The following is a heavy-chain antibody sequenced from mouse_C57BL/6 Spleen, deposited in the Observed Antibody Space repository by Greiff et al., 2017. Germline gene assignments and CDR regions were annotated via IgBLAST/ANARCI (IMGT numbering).Heavy chain of an antibody. CDR1: GYTFTSYW. Sequence: VQLQQPGTELVKPGASVKLSCKASGYTFTSYWMHWVKQRPGQGLEWIGNINPSNGGTNYNEKFKSKASLTVDKSSSTAYMQLSSLTSEDSAVYYCARSDYYGSSYFDYWGQGTTLTVSS. CDR2: INPSNGGT. V-gene: IGHV1-53*01. CDR3: ARSDYYGSSYFDY. J-gene: IGHJ2*01. D-gene: IGHD1-1*01.